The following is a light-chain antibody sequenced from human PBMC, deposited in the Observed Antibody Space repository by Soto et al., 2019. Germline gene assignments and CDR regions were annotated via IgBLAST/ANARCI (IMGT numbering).Light chain of an antibody. V-gene: IGLV1-44*01. CDR3: AAWDDSLNVLV. Sequence: QSVLTQPPSVSGTPGQRVNMSCSGSSSNIGSKSVNWYQHLPQTAPKLLIYSNNQRPSGVPGRFSGSKSGTSASLAISGLQSDDETQYYCAAWDDSLNVLVFGGGTKLTDL. CDR2: SNN. CDR1: SSNIGSKS. J-gene: IGLJ2*01.